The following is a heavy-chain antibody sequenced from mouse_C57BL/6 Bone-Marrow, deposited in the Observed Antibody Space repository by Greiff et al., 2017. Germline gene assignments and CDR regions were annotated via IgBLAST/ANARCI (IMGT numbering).Heavy chain of an antibody. J-gene: IGHJ4*01. D-gene: IGHD1-1*01. CDR2: ISSGSSTI. CDR1: GFTFSDYG. CDR3: ARDYGFYAMDY. V-gene: IGHV5-17*01. Sequence: EVKLMESGGGLVKPGGSLKLSCAASGFTFSDYGMNWVRQAPEKGLEWVAYISSGSSTIYYADTVKGRFTISRDNAKNTLFLQMTSLRSEDTAMYYCARDYGFYAMDYWGQGTSVTVSS.